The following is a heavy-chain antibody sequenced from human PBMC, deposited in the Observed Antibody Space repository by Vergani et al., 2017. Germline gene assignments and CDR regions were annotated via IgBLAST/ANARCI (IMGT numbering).Heavy chain of an antibody. V-gene: IGHV5-10-1*03. CDR1: GYSFTSYW. J-gene: IGHJ6*02. CDR2: IDPSDSYT. D-gene: IGHD3-22*01. Sequence: EVQLVQSGAEVKKPGESLRISCKGSGYSFTSYWISWVRQMPGKGLEWMGRIDPSDSYTNYSPSFQGHVTISADKSISTAYLQWSSLKASDTAMYYCARLSLYYYDSSGYYPYGMDVWGQGTTVTVSS. CDR3: ARLSLYYYDSSGYYPYGMDV.